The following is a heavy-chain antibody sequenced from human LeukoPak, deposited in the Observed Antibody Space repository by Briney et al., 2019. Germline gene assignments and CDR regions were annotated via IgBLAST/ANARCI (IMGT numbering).Heavy chain of an antibody. CDR1: GGTFSSYA. CDR2: IIPIFGTA. Sequence: ASVKVSCKASGGTFSSYAISWVRQAPGQGLEWMGGIIPIFGTANYAQKFQGRVTITADESTSTAYMELSSLRSEDTAVYYCARVPYNILTGYPYYYGMDVWGKGTTVTVSS. J-gene: IGHJ6*04. CDR3: ARVPYNILTGYPYYYGMDV. D-gene: IGHD3-9*01. V-gene: IGHV1-69*01.